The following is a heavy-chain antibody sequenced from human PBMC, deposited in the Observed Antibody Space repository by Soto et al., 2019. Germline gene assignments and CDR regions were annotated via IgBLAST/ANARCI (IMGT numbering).Heavy chain of an antibody. CDR1: GFTFTDYN. D-gene: IGHD2-15*01. CDR3: AGDRPPYCSGATCPDDAFDI. CDR2: ISNSGSKI. Sequence: GGSLRLSCAASGFTFTDYNMNWIRQAPGKGLEWVSYISNSGSKIYYADSVRGRFTISRDNAKTSLILQMNSLGAEDTAVYYCAGDRPPYCSGATCPDDAFDIWGQGTMVTVSS. J-gene: IGHJ3*02. V-gene: IGHV3-11*01.